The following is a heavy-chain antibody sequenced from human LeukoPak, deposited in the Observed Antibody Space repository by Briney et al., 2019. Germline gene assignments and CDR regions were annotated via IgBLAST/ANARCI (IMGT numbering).Heavy chain of an antibody. D-gene: IGHD3-22*01. CDR1: GGSISSGDYY. V-gene: IGHV4-30-4*08. J-gene: IGHJ4*02. CDR2: IYYSGNT. Sequence: SQTLSLTCTVSGGSISSGDYYWSWIRQPPGKGLEWIGYIYYSGNTYYNPSLKSRITISVDTSKNQFSLKLSSVTAADTAVYYCAREADYYDSSGYYPGDFDYWGQGTLVTVSS. CDR3: AREADYYDSSGYYPGDFDY.